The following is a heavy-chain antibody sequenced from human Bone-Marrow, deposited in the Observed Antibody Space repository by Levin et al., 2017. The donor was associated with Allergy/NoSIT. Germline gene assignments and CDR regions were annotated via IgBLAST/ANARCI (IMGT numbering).Heavy chain of an antibody. J-gene: IGHJ4*02. CDR2: ISYDGSNK. CDR3: ARDEVYYYDSSAMSLFDY. Sequence: GGSLRLSCAASGFTFSSYAMHWVRQAPGKGLEWVAVISYDGSNKYYADSVKGRFTISRDNSKNTLYLQMNSLRAEDTAVYYCARDEVYYYDSSAMSLFDYWGQGTLVTVSS. CDR1: GFTFSSYA. V-gene: IGHV3-30*04. D-gene: IGHD3-22*01.